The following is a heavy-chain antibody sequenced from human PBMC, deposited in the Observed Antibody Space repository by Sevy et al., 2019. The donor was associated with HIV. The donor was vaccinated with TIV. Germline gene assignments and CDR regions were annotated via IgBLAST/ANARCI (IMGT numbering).Heavy chain of an antibody. CDR2: IYSGGST. CDR3: ARVNGCSSTSCYHYYYGMDV. V-gene: IGHV3-53*01. D-gene: IGHD2-2*01. CDR1: GFTVSSNY. Sequence: GGSLRLSCAASGFTVSSNYMSWVRQAPGKGLEWVSVIYSGGSTYYADSVKGRFTISRDNSKNTLYLQMNSLRAEDTAVYYCARVNGCSSTSCYHYYYGMDVWGQGTTVTVSS. J-gene: IGHJ6*02.